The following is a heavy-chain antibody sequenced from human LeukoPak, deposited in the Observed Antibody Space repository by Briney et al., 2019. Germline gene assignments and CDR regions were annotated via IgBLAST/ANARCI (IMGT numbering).Heavy chain of an antibody. CDR1: GFTFSSYW. CDR2: INSDGSST. CDR3: ARGYSYGCRIDY. Sequence: GGSLRLSCAASGFTFSSYWMHWVRQAPGKGLVWVSRINSDGSSTSYADSVKGRFTISRDNAKNTLYLQMNSLRAEDTAVYYCARGYSYGCRIDYWGQGTLVTVSS. V-gene: IGHV3-74*01. D-gene: IGHD5-18*01. J-gene: IGHJ4*02.